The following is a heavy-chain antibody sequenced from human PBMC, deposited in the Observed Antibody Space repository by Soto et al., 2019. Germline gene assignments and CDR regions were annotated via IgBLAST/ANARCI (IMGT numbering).Heavy chain of an antibody. CDR1: GYTFTSYD. CDR3: ARGNGRVLMVYAYNWFDP. D-gene: IGHD2-8*01. V-gene: IGHV1-8*01. Sequence: QVQLVQSGAEVKKPGASVKVSCKASGYTFTSYDINWVRQATGQGLEWMGWMNPNSGNTGYAQKFQGRVTMTRNTSISTAYMELSSVRSEDTGVYYCARGNGRVLMVYAYNWFDPWVQGTLVTVCS. J-gene: IGHJ5*02. CDR2: MNPNSGNT.